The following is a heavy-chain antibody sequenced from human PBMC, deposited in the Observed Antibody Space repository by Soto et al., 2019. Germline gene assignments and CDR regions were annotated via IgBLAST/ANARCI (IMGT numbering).Heavy chain of an antibody. CDR3: VRDRGTVLASPVILNTPNWFDP. CDR2: ISAYNGDT. J-gene: IGHJ5*02. Sequence: QVQLVQSGAEVKKPGASVKVSCKASGYTFTSYGISWVRQAPGQGLERMGWISAYNGDTKYAEKLQGRVTMTTDTSTSTAYMELRSLRSDDTAVYYCVRDRGTVLASPVILNTPNWFDPWGQGTLVTGSS. V-gene: IGHV1-18*01. D-gene: IGHD3-9*01. CDR1: GYTFTSYG.